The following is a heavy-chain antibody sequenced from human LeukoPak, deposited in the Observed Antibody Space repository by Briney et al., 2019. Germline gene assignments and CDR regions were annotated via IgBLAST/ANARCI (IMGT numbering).Heavy chain of an antibody. CDR3: ARDGGNPRGYYHYGMDV. V-gene: IGHV3-30-3*01. D-gene: IGHD1-14*01. CDR2: ILHEGNTK. Sequence: GGSLRLSCAAAGFTFSIYALHWARHAPGKGREWVAIILHEGNTKHYADSVKGRFTISRDNSKDTPYLQMNSLRVEDTAVYYCARDGGNPRGYYHYGMDVWGQGTTVTVSS. J-gene: IGHJ6*02. CDR1: GFTFSIYA.